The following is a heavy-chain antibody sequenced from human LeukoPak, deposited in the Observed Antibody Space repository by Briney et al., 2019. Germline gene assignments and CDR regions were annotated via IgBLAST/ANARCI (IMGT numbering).Heavy chain of an antibody. D-gene: IGHD5-18*01. V-gene: IGHV4-4*02. J-gene: IGHJ4*02. CDR2: IYHSGSP. CDR3: ARERGYSYGPIDY. CDR1: GGSISSDNW. Sequence: PSETLSLTCAVSGGSISSDNWRSWVRQSPGKGLEWIGEIYHSGSPNYNPSLKSRVAISIDKSKNQFSLKLSSVTAADTAVYFCARERGYSYGPIDYWGQGTLVTVSS.